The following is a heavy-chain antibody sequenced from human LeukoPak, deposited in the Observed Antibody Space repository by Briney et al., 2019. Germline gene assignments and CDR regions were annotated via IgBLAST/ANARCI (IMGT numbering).Heavy chain of an antibody. J-gene: IGHJ4*02. CDR2: ISYDGSNP. CDR1: GFTFSSFG. D-gene: IGHD3-16*02. V-gene: IGHV3-30*18. Sequence: GGSLRLSCAASGFTFSSFGMHWVRQAPGKGLEWVAVISYDGSNPYYADSVKGRFTISRDNSKNTLYLQMNSLRAEDTAVYYCAKDHYEYIGGTYRDFNYWGQGTLVTVSS. CDR3: AKDHYEYIGGTYRDFNY.